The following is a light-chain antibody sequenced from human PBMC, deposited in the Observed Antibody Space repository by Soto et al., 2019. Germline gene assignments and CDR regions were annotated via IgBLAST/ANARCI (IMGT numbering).Light chain of an antibody. CDR3: CSYADTNHYV. V-gene: IGLV2-8*01. CDR2: GVN. J-gene: IGLJ1*01. CDR1: SSVVGGYNS. Sequence: QSALTQPPSASGSPGQSVTISCTGTSSVVGGYNSVSWYQQHPGKAPKLIISGVNRRPSGVPDRFSGSKSGNAASLTVSGLQAEEEADYYCCSYADTNHYVFGTGTKVTVL.